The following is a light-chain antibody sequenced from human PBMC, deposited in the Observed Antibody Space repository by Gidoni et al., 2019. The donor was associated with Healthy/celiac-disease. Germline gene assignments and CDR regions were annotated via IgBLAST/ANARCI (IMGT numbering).Light chain of an antibody. CDR1: SSDVGSYNL. V-gene: IGLV2-23*01. J-gene: IGLJ3*02. Sequence: QSAMTQPASVSGSPGQSITISCTGTSSDVGSYNLVSWYQQHPGNAPKLMIYECSKRPSGVSHRFSGSKSGNTASLTISGLQAEDEADYYCCSYAGSSWVFGGGTKLTVL. CDR3: CSYAGSSWV. CDR2: ECS.